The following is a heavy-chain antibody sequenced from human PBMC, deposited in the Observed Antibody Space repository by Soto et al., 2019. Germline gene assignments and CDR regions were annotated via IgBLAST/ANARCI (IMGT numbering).Heavy chain of an antibody. J-gene: IGHJ6*02. CDR1: GLTFSSSA. CDR3: AAETKSYFYGMDV. Sequence: QVQLVESGGGVVQPGRSLRLSCAASGLTFSSSAMHWVRQAPGKGLEWVALISYDGSNKYYVDSVKGRFTISRDNCKNTLDLQMNSLREEDTAVYYCAAETKSYFYGMDVWGQGTTVTVSS. CDR2: ISYDGSNK. V-gene: IGHV3-30*03.